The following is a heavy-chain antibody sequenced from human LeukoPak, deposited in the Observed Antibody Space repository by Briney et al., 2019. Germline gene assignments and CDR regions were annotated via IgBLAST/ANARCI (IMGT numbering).Heavy chain of an antibody. CDR1: GFTFSSYS. D-gene: IGHD5-12*01. CDR2: ISSSSSYI. Sequence: GSLRLSCAASGFTFSSYSMNWVRQAPGKGLEWVSSISSSSSYIYYADSVKGRFTISRDNAKNSLYLQMNSLRAEDTAVYYCAREGGYDLGFDYWGQGTLVTVSS. V-gene: IGHV3-21*01. J-gene: IGHJ4*02. CDR3: AREGGYDLGFDY.